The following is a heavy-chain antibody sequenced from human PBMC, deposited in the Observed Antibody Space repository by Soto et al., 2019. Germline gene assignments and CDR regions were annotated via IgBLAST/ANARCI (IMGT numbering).Heavy chain of an antibody. J-gene: IGHJ3*02. CDR2: ISGSGGST. V-gene: IGHV3-23*01. Sequence: EVQLLESGGGLVQPGGSLRLSCAASGFTFSSYAMSWVRQAPGQGLEWVSAISGSGGSTYYADSVKGRFTIPRDNSKNTLYLQMNSLRADDTAVYYCAKSMARKNDAFDIWGQGTMVTVSS. CDR1: GFTFSSYA. CDR3: AKSMARKNDAFDI.